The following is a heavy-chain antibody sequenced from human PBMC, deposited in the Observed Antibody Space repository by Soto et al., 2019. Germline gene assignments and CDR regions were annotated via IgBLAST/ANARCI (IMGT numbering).Heavy chain of an antibody. CDR3: AREIHSYSSSWYNWFDP. J-gene: IGHJ5*02. D-gene: IGHD6-13*01. Sequence: GGSLRLSCAASGFTFSSYEMNWVRQAPGKGLEWVSYISSSGSTIYYADSVKGRFTISRDNAKNSLYLQMNSLRAEDTAVYYCAREIHSYSSSWYNWFDPWGQGTLVTVSS. CDR1: GFTFSSYE. V-gene: IGHV3-48*03. CDR2: ISSSGSTI.